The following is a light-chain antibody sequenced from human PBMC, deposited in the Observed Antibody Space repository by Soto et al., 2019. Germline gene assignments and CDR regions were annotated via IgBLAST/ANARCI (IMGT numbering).Light chain of an antibody. J-gene: IGKJ5*01. V-gene: IGKV1-5*03. CDR3: QQYNSYSPIT. Sequence: DIQMTQSPSTLTASVGDRVTITCRASQSISSWLAWYQQKPGKAPKLLIYKASSLESGVPSRFSGSGSGTVFTLTFSSLQPDDFATYYCQQYNSYSPITFGQGTRLEIK. CDR1: QSISSW. CDR2: KAS.